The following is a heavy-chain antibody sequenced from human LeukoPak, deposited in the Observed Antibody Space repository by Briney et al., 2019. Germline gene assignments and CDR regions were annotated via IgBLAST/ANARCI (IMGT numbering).Heavy chain of an antibody. CDR3: AKDPIPNSNPFPVDY. V-gene: IGHV3-74*01. CDR2: INSDGST. CDR1: GFTFSNTW. J-gene: IGHJ4*02. D-gene: IGHD4-11*01. Sequence: GGSLRLSCEASGFTFSNTWMHWVRQVPGKGLVWVSRINSDGSTTYADSVKGRFTISRDNAKNSLYLQMNSLRAEDTAVYYCAKDPIPNSNPFPVDYWGQGTLVTVSS.